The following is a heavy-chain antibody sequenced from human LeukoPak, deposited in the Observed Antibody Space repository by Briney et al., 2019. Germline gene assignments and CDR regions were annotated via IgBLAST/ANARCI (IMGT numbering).Heavy chain of an antibody. CDR1: GFTFSSYS. CDR3: AKVVADIVVVPAAMGDAFDI. V-gene: IGHV3-30*18. Sequence: GGSLRLSCAASGFTFSSYSMNWVRQSPGKGLEWVAVISYDGSNKYYADSVKGRFTISRDNSKNTLYLQMNSLRAEDTAVYYCAKVVADIVVVPAAMGDAFDIWGQGTMVTVSS. J-gene: IGHJ3*02. D-gene: IGHD2-2*01. CDR2: ISYDGSNK.